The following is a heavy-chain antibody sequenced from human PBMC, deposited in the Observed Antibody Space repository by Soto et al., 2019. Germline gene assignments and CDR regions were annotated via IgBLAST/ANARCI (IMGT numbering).Heavy chain of an antibody. Sequence: GSLRLSCAASGFTFSSYSMNWVRQAPGKGLEWVSSISSSSSYIYYADSVKGRFTISRDNAKNSLYLQMNSLRAEDTAVYYCARDYLRGYSYGTFDYWGQGTLVTVSS. V-gene: IGHV3-21*01. D-gene: IGHD5-18*01. CDR3: ARDYLRGYSYGTFDY. J-gene: IGHJ4*02. CDR1: GFTFSSYS. CDR2: ISSSSSYI.